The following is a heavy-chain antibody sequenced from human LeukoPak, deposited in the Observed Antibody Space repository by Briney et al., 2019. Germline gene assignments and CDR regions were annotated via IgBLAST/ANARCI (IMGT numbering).Heavy chain of an antibody. V-gene: IGHV1-46*01. Sequence: ASVKVSCKASGYTFTNYYIHWVRQAPGQGLEWMGIINPSGGSTSYAQKFQGRVTMTRDTSTSTVYMELSSLRSEDTAAYYCAREGSIVVTYWFDPWGQGTLVTVSS. CDR3: AREGSIVVTYWFDP. J-gene: IGHJ5*02. D-gene: IGHD3-22*01. CDR1: GYTFTNYY. CDR2: INPSGGST.